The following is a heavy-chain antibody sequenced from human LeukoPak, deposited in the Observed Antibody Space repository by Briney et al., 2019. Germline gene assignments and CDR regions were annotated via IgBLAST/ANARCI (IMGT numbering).Heavy chain of an antibody. D-gene: IGHD3-22*01. CDR2: IYHIGST. Sequence: SETLSLTCTVSGGSISSSSFYWGWIRQSPGKGLEWIGSIYHIGSTYYNPSLKSRVTISVDTSKNRFSLKLTSVTAADTAVYYCAGQHDSNGYYFYWGQGTLVTVSS. CDR1: GGSISSSSFY. J-gene: IGHJ4*02. V-gene: IGHV4-39*01. CDR3: AGQHDSNGYYFY.